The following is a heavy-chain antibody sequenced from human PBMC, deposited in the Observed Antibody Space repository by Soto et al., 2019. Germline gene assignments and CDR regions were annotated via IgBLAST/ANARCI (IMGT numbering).Heavy chain of an antibody. D-gene: IGHD2-2*01. J-gene: IGHJ5*02. CDR1: GFTFSSYA. CDR2: ISGSGGST. Sequence: GGSLRLSCAASGFTFSSYAMSWVRQAPGKGLEWVSAISGSGGSTYYADSVKGRFTISRDNSKNTLYLQMNSLRAEDTAVYYCAKDPLVVVPVGKWFDPWGQGTLVTVSS. V-gene: IGHV3-23*01. CDR3: AKDPLVVVPVGKWFDP.